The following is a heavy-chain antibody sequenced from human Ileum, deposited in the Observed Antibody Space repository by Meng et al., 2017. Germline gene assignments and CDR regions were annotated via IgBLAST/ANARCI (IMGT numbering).Heavy chain of an antibody. J-gene: IGHJ4*02. CDR3: ARGPGRGSGSGSFNY. CDR2: IYSSGST. CDR1: GGSISRVGFC. V-gene: IGHV4-31*01. D-gene: IGHD3-10*01. Sequence: LPVSVPGPVKPEQTASLSCMVPGGSISRVGFCCTGIRQHPGKGLGWIGYIYSSGSTDYNPSLNSIVSYSVDTSKNRFSLKLSSLNAAVTVVYYCARGPGRGSGSGSFNYWCQGTLVTVSS.